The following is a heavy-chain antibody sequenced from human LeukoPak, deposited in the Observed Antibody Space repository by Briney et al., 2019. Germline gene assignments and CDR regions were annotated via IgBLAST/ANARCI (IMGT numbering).Heavy chain of an antibody. J-gene: IGHJ3*01. CDR2: INYNGANT. Sequence: PGGSLRLSCAASGFTFSTYAMTWVRQAPGKGLEWVSTINYNGANTYYVDSVKGRFTISRDNSQNTLHLQMNRLRAEDTAVYFCAKDQGYGSGRAFDLWGQGTMVTVSS. D-gene: IGHD6-19*01. CDR1: GFTFSTYA. V-gene: IGHV3-23*01. CDR3: AKDQGYGSGRAFDL.